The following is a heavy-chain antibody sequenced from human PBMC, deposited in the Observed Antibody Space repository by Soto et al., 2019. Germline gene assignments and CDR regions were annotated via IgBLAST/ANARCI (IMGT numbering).Heavy chain of an antibody. CDR2: IRSKAYGGTT. CDR1: GFTFGDYA. Sequence: GGSLRLSCTASGFTFGDYAMSWFRQAPGKGLEWLGFIRSKAYGGTTEYAASGKGRFTISRDESKSIAYLQMNSLKTEDTAVYYCTRFYDFWSGYYTEYYFDYWGQGTLVTVSS. V-gene: IGHV3-49*03. D-gene: IGHD3-3*01. CDR3: TRFYDFWSGYYTEYYFDY. J-gene: IGHJ4*02.